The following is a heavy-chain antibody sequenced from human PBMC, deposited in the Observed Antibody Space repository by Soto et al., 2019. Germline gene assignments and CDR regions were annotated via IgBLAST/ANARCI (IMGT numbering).Heavy chain of an antibody. Sequence: PGGSLRLSCAASGFTFSSYSMNWVRQAPGKGLEWVSYISSSSSTIYYADSVKGRFTISRDNAKNSLYLQMNSLRDEDTAVYYCARDPLGFSRTYFDYWGQGTLVTVSS. J-gene: IGHJ4*02. CDR3: ARDPLGFSRTYFDY. CDR2: ISSSSSTI. CDR1: GFTFSSYS. V-gene: IGHV3-48*02. D-gene: IGHD6-6*01.